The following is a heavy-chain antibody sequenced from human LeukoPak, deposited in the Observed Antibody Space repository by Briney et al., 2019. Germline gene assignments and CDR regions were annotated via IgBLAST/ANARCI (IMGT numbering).Heavy chain of an antibody. D-gene: IGHD1-26*01. Sequence: SETLSLTCTVSGGSISSYYWSSIRHPAGKGLEWIGRIYSGGSTNYKPSLKSRVTMSVDSSNNQFSLKLSSVTAADTAVFYCARENTGSYREFDYWGQGTLVTVSS. J-gene: IGHJ4*02. CDR1: GGSISSYY. CDR2: IYSGGST. CDR3: ARENTGSYREFDY. V-gene: IGHV4-4*07.